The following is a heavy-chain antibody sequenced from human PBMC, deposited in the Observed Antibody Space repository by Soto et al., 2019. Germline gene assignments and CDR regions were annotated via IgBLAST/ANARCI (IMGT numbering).Heavy chain of an antibody. Sequence: GGSLRLSCAASGFTFSSYSMNWVRQAPGKGLEWVSSISSSSSYIYYADSVKGRFTISRDNAKNSLYLQMNSLRAEDTAVYYCARARTTTWSGTTRGWFDPWGQGSLVTRLL. V-gene: IGHV3-21*01. D-gene: IGHD1-7*01. CDR1: GFTFSSYS. CDR2: ISSSSSYI. CDR3: ARARTTTWSGTTRGWFDP. J-gene: IGHJ5*02.